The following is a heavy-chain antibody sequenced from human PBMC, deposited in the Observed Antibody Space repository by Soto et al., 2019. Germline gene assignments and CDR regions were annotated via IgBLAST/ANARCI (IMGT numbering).Heavy chain of an antibody. D-gene: IGHD2-2*01. CDR2: IRSKANSYAT. J-gene: IGHJ6*03. CDR3: AHSSTSLYYYYYMDV. V-gene: IGHV3-73*01. CDR1: GFTFSGSA. Sequence: PGGSLRLSCAASGFTFSGSAMHWVRQASGKGLEWVGRIRSKANSYATAYAASVKGRFTISRDDSKNTAYLQMNSLKTEDTAVYYCAHSSTSLYYYYYMDVWGKGTTVTVSS.